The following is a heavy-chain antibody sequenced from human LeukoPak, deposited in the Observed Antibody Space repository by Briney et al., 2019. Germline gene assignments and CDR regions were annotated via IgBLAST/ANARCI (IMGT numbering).Heavy chain of an antibody. CDR3: ARGRKAYYGSGTLVGY. D-gene: IGHD3-10*01. Sequence: PSETLSLTCAVYGGSFSGYYWSWIRQPPGKGLEWIGEINHSGSTNYNPSLKSRGTISVDTSKDQFSLKLSSVTAADTAVYYCARGRKAYYGSGTLVGYWGQGTLVTVSS. CDR1: GGSFSGYY. V-gene: IGHV4-34*01. J-gene: IGHJ4*02. CDR2: INHSGST.